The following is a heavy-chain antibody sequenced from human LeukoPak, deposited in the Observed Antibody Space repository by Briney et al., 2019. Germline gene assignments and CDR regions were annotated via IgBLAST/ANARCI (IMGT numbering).Heavy chain of an antibody. CDR2: INHSGST. D-gene: IGHD2-8*01. Sequence: SETLSLTCAVYGGSFSGYYWSWIRQPPGKGLEWIGEINHSGSTNYNPSLKSRVTISVDTSKNQLSLKLSSVTAADTAVYYCARGGGRVVLMVYATRPNWFDPWGQGTLVTVSS. CDR3: ARGGGRVVLMVYATRPNWFDP. J-gene: IGHJ5*02. V-gene: IGHV4-34*01. CDR1: GGSFSGYY.